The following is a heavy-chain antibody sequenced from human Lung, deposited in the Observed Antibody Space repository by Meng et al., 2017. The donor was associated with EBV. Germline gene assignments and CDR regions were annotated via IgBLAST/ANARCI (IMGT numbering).Heavy chain of an antibody. V-gene: IGHV3-30*18. J-gene: IGHJ5*02. CDR1: VVIFRNYG. D-gene: IGHD1-14*01. CDR2: IPSDGSHNK. CDR3: AKDLSGRFDP. Sequence: VPFLGSWGVVFHHGMSLRISCSATVVIFRNYGFYCSRQAPGKVPECVAIIPSDGSHNKYYADSVKGRFTISRDNSKNTLYLQMNSLRTDDTAVYYCAKDLSGRFDPWGQGTLVTVSS.